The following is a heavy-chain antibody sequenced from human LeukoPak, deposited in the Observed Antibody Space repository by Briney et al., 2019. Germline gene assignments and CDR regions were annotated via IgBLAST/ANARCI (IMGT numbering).Heavy chain of an antibody. CDR2: ISAYNGNT. J-gene: IGHJ4*02. CDR3: ARRRCSSTSCQSQYYFDY. Sequence: ASVKVSCKASGYTFTSYGINWVRQAPGQGLEWMGWISAYNGNTNYAQKLQGRVTMTTDTSTSTAYMELRSLRSDDTAVYYCARRRCSSTSCQSQYYFDYWGQGTLVTVSS. V-gene: IGHV1-18*01. CDR1: GYTFTSYG. D-gene: IGHD2-2*01.